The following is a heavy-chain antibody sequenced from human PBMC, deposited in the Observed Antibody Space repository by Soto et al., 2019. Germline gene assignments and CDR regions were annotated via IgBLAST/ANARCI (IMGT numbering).Heavy chain of an antibody. CDR1: GGSFSGYY. V-gene: IGHV4-34*01. CDR3: TRGWGSIFDY. Sequence: QVQLQQWGAGLLKTSETLSLTCAVYGGSFSGYYWNWIRQPPVKGLEWIGEINHRGSTNYNPSLNIPVIISVDTSNNQFSLRLRSVPAADTAVYYCTRGWGSIFDYWGQGTLVSVSS. J-gene: IGHJ4*02. CDR2: INHRGST. D-gene: IGHD7-27*01.